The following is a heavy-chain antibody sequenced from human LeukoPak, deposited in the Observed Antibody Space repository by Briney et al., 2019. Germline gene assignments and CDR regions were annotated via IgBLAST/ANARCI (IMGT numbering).Heavy chain of an antibody. CDR2: IYHSGST. J-gene: IGHJ4*02. CDR1: GGSISSSNW. D-gene: IGHD3-22*01. V-gene: IGHV4-4*02. CDR3: ARVHDTSGYYYMLDY. Sequence: SGTLSLTCAVSGGSISSSNWWSWVRQPPGKGLEWIGEIYHSGSTNYNPSLKSRVTISVDTSKNQFSLKLSSVTAADTAVYYCARVHDTSGYYYMLDYWGQGTLVTVSS.